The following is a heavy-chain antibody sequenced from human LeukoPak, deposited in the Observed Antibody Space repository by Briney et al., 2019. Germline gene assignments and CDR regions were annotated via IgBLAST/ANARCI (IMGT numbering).Heavy chain of an antibody. V-gene: IGHV3-7*05. CDR3: ARAIRSLSGGSCYFDY. J-gene: IGHJ4*02. CDR1: GFTFSSYW. Sequence: PGGPLRLSCAASGFTFSSYWMSWVRQAPGKGLEWVANIKQDGSEKYYVDSVKGRFTISRDNAKNSLYLQMNSLRAEDTAVYYCARAIRSLSGGSCYFDYWGQGTLVTVSS. D-gene: IGHD2-15*01. CDR2: IKQDGSEK.